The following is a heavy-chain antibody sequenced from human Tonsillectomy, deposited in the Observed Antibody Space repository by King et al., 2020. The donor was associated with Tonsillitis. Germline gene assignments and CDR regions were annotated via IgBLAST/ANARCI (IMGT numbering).Heavy chain of an antibody. CDR3: ARLRRPFYNMDV. D-gene: IGHD5-24*01. Sequence: ELQLVQSGGGLVKPGGSLRLSCAASAFTFSSYSLNWVRQAPGKGLEWVSSISSSSSYIYYADSVKGRFTISRDNAKNSLYLQMNSLRAEDTAVYYCARLRRPFYNMDVWGQGTTVTVSS. V-gene: IGHV3-21*01. CDR1: AFTFSSYS. CDR2: ISSSSSYI. J-gene: IGHJ6*02.